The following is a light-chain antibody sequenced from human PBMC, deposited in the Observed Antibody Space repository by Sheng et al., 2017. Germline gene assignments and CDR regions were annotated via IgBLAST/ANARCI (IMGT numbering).Light chain of an antibody. V-gene: IGKV1-27*01. CDR3: QQYNHWPPLT. J-gene: IGKJ4*01. CDR2: AAS. Sequence: DIQMTQSPSSLSASLGDRVTITCRASQGISNFLAWYQQIPGKVPKLLIYAASTLQSGVPSRFSGSGSGTDFTLTISSLQPEDSAVYYCQQYNHWPPLTFGGGTKVEIK. CDR1: QGISNF.